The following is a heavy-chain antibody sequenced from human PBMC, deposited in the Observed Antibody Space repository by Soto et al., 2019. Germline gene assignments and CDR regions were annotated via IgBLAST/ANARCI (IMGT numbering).Heavy chain of an antibody. CDR1: GGSISSSSW. J-gene: IGHJ4*02. CDR3: TTSHAGELNN. Sequence: SETLSLTCAVSGGSISSSSWWTWVRQSPGKGLEWIGEIFESGATNYNPSLKRRLTMPVDKSKNQFSLNLSSLTAADTAVYFCTTSHAGELNNWGQGTLVTVSS. CDR2: IFESGAT. V-gene: IGHV4-4*02. D-gene: IGHD1-7*01.